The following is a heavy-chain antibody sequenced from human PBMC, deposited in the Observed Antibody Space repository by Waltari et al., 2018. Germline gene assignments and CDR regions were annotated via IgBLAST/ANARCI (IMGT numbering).Heavy chain of an antibody. CDR3: ARGIGRWELAYGMDV. CDR2: INPNSGST. J-gene: IGHJ6*02. CDR1: GSTFTGYY. V-gene: IGHV1-2*02. Sequence: QVQLVQSGAEVKKPGASVNVSCKASGSTFTGYYTYWVRQAPGQGLEWMGWINPNSGSTNYAQKFQGRVAMTEDTSIRTAYMELSRLRSDDAAVYYCARGIGRWELAYGMDVWGQGTTVTVSS. D-gene: IGHD1-26*01.